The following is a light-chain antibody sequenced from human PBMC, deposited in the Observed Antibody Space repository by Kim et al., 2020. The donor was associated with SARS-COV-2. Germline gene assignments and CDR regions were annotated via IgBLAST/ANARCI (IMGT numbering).Light chain of an antibody. CDR2: SDT. J-gene: IGLJ2*01. CDR3: QAWDTGTVF. V-gene: IGLV3-1*01. CDR1: KLGDKY. Sequence: SYELTQPPSVSVSPGQTASITCSGDKLGDKYVSWYQQKPGQSPVLVVYSDTKRPLGIPERFSGSNSGNTATLTISGTQALDEADYYFQAWDTGTVFFGGG.